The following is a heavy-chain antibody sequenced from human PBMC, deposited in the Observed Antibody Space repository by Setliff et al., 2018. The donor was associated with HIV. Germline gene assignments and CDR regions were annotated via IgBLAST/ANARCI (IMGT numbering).Heavy chain of an antibody. Sequence: GASVKVSCKASGYSFTDYYIHWVRQAPGQGLEWMGWINPKSGGTNYAQKFQGWITMTRDTSISTAYMELSRLRSDDTAVYYCARGMDYYDTSGYYQYYFDYWGQGTLVTVSS. CDR3: ARGMDYYDTSGYYQYYFDY. D-gene: IGHD3-22*01. CDR1: GYSFTDYY. J-gene: IGHJ4*02. CDR2: INPKSGGT. V-gene: IGHV1-2*04.